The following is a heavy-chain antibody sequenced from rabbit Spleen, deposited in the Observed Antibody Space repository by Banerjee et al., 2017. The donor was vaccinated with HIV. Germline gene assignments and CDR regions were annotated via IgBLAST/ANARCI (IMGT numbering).Heavy chain of an antibody. V-gene: IGHV1S45*01. D-gene: IGHD8-1*01. Sequence: QEQLVESGGGLVKPGASLTLTCTASGFDFSSSYDMCWVRQAPGKGLEWIGCIYTGNGKTYSASWAKGRFTISKSSSTTVTLQMTSLTTADTATYFCARDAGTGDYIDVYFSLWGPGTLVTVS. CDR2: IYTGNGKT. J-gene: IGHJ4*01. CDR1: GFDFSSSYD. CDR3: ARDAGTGDYIDVYFSL.